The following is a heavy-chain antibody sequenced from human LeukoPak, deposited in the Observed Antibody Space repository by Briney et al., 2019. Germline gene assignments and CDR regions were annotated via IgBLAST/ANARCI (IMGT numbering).Heavy chain of an antibody. V-gene: IGHV4-59*01. CDR2: ISYSGST. D-gene: IGHD5-18*01. Sequence: SETLSLTCPVSGGSITSYHWNWIRQPPGKGLEWIGYISYSGSTSYNPSLKSRVTISMDTSKNQFSLKLSSVTAADTAVYYCARGGRRRDTAMVWDYWGQGILVTVSS. J-gene: IGHJ4*02. CDR3: ARGGRRRDTAMVWDY. CDR1: GGSITSYH.